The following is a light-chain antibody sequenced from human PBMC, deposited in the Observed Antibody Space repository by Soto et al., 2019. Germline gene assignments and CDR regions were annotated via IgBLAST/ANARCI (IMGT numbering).Light chain of an antibody. CDR1: HSVSSN. V-gene: IGKV3-15*01. CDR2: GAS. CDR3: QQYNNWPPWT. J-gene: IGKJ1*01. Sequence: EIVMTQSPATLSVSPGERATLSCRASHSVSSNLAWYQQKPGQAPRLVIYGASTRATGIPARFSGSGSGTEFTLTISSLQSEDFAVYYCQQYNNWPPWTFGQGTKVDIK.